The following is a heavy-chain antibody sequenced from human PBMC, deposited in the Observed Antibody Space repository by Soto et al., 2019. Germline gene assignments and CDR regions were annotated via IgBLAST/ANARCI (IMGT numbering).Heavy chain of an antibody. J-gene: IGHJ3*01. CDR3: AHTYSSSPDDGFDV. V-gene: IGHV2-5*02. CDR2: IYWDDDK. D-gene: IGHD6-6*01. Sequence: QITLKESGHTLVKPTQMLTLTCTFSGLSLNTRGVGVGWIRHPPGGALEWLALIYWDDDKRYSPSLRSRLTITKDTSKNQVVLTVTTMEPLDTGTYYCAHTYSSSPDDGFDVWGQGTRVTVSS. CDR1: GLSLNTRGVG.